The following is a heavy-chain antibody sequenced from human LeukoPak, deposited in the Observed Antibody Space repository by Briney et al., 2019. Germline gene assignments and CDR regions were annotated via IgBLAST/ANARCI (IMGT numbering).Heavy chain of an antibody. V-gene: IGHV1-2*02. CDR2: IKPDSGGT. Sequence: ASVKVSCKASGYTFTDHYMHWVRQAPGQGLEWLGWIKPDSGGTNYAQKLQGRVTMTRDTSISTAYMELSSLRSEDTAVYYCARGLGYSYGFFPNWGQGTLVTVSS. CDR1: GYTFTDHY. J-gene: IGHJ4*02. CDR3: ARGLGYSYGFFPN. D-gene: IGHD5-18*01.